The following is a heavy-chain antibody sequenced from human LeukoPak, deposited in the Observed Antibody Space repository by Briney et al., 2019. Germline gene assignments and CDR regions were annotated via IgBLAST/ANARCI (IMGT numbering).Heavy chain of an antibody. Sequence: SETLSLTCTVSGGFISGSSSYWGWIRQPPGKGLEWIATIYYSGSTYYNPSLKSRVTISVDTSKNQFSLRLSSVTAADTAVYYCARRPGGDRYYFNYWGQGTLVTVSS. CDR2: IYYSGST. D-gene: IGHD2-21*02. CDR3: ARRPGGDRYYFNY. J-gene: IGHJ4*02. V-gene: IGHV4-39*01. CDR1: GGFISGSSSY.